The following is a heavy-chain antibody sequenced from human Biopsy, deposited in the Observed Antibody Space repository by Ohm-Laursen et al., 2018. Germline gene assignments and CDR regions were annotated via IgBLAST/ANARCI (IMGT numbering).Heavy chain of an antibody. V-gene: IGHV4-59*07. CDR1: GDSISIYY. CDR2: IYYSGGT. J-gene: IGHJ3*02. D-gene: IGHD1-26*01. CDR3: ARVEAGTYDALDI. Sequence: SDTLSLTCNVSGDSISIYYWSWIRQPPGKGLEWIGYIYYSGGTKYNPSLASRVTFSVDMSKSQFSLKLYSVTAADTAVYYCARVEAGTYDALDIWGQGTLVAVSA.